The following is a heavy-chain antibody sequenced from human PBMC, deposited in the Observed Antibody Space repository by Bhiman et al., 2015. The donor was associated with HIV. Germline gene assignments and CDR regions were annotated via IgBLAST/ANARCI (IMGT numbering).Heavy chain of an antibody. D-gene: IGHD2/OR15-2a*01. CDR3: SRDPLGAQYSAI. Sequence: EVQLVESGGGLVKPGGSLRLSCAASGFTFSSYSMNWVRQAPGKGPEWVSYISIDEDILDYADSVKGRFTISRDNAKNSLYLQMNSLRAEDTAVYYCSRDPLGAQYSAIWGQGTMVTVSS. CDR2: ISIDEDIL. CDR1: GFTFSSYS. V-gene: IGHV3-21*05. J-gene: IGHJ3*02.